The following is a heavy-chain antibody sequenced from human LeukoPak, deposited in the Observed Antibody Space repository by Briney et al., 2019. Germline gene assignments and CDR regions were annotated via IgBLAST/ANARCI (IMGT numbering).Heavy chain of an antibody. CDR1: GASVSSSNW. V-gene: IGHV4-4*02. CDR3: VGHVVVEH. J-gene: IGHJ4*02. D-gene: IGHD2-2*01. Sequence: TSETLSLTCAVSGASVSSSNWWTWVRQSPEKGLEWIGEISRSGSTYYNPSLDSRVTVSVDQSQNQFSLKLTSVTAADTAVYYCVGHVVVEHWGQGILVTVSP. CDR2: ISRSGST.